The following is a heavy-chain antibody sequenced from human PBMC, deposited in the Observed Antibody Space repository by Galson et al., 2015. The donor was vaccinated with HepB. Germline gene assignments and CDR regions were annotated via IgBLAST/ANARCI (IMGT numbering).Heavy chain of an antibody. Sequence: SLRLSCAASGFTFSDYSINWVRQAPGKGLEWVSFISSNSGYIYYRDSVKGRFTISRDNAKNSVYLQMNSLGAEDTAVYYCVRSRVIMLAVCIIPPDYWGQGTLVTVSP. J-gene: IGHJ4*02. CDR3: VRSRVIMLAVCIIPPDY. V-gene: IGHV3-21*06. D-gene: IGHD3-16*01. CDR2: ISSNSGYI. CDR1: GFTFSDYS.